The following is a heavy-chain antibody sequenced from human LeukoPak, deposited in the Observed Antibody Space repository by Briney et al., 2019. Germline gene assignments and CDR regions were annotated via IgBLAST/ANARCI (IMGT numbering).Heavy chain of an antibody. Sequence: TSQTLSLTCAVSGGSISSGGYSWSWIRQPPGKGLEWIVYIYYSGSTYYNPSLKSRVTISVDTSKNQFSLKLSSVTAADTAVYYCARHFPTGPSAASTDPGDDYWGQGTLVIVSS. D-gene: IGHD2-2*01. CDR3: ARHFPTGPSAASTDPGDDY. CDR2: IYYSGST. V-gene: IGHV4-30-2*03. CDR1: GGSISSGGYS. J-gene: IGHJ4*02.